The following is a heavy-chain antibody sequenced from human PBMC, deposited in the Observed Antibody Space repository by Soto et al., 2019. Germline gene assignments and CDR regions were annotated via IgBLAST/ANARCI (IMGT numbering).Heavy chain of an antibody. CDR2: ISSSSSTI. CDR3: AKDFVNYCSPEYFLH. Sequence: LRLSCVASGFTFSSYSMNWVRQAPGKGLEWGSYISSSSSTIYYADSVKGRFTISRDNAKNSLYLQMNSLGAEDTAVYYGAKDFVNYCSPEYFLHWCGCTLVT. D-gene: IGHD3-10*01. CDR1: GFTFSSYS. J-gene: IGHJ1*01. V-gene: IGHV3-48*01.